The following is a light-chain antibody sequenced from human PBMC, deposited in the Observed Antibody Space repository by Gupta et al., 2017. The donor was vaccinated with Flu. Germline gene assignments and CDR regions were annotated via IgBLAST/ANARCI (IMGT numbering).Light chain of an antibody. J-gene: IGLJ3*02. CDR2: KNN. V-gene: IGLV10-54*04. Sequence: TATLTCTGSSNSVGNHGAAWLQQHPGHPPNPLAYKNNNRPSGVPDRFSASSAGSTNSPSLSVPEPKNEADVDCYEWASDLGTRVFGGGTKLTVL. CDR3: YEWASDLGTRV. CDR1: SNSVGNHG.